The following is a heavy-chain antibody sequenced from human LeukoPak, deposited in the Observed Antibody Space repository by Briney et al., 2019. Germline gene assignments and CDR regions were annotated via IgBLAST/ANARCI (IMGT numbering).Heavy chain of an antibody. Sequence: GALRLSCAASGFTFSSYEMNWVRQAPGKGLEWVSYISSSGSTIYYADSVKGRFTISRDNAKNSLYLQMNSLRAEDTAVYYCARDYGDYTSRFDPWGQGTLVTVSS. D-gene: IGHD4-17*01. CDR3: ARDYGDYTSRFDP. CDR2: ISSSGSTI. CDR1: GFTFSSYE. V-gene: IGHV3-48*03. J-gene: IGHJ5*02.